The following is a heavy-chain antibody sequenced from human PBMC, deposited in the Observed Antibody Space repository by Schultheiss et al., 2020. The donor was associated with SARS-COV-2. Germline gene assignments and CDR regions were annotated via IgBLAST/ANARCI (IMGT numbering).Heavy chain of an antibody. V-gene: IGHV3-23*01. CDR1: GFTVSSNY. Sequence: GGSLRLSCAASGFTVSSNYMSWVRQAPGKGLEWVSAISGSGGSTYYADSVKGRFTISRDNSKNTLYLQMNSLRAEDTAVYYCAKDPAHYDAFDIWGQGTMVTVSS. CDR2: ISGSGGST. J-gene: IGHJ3*02. D-gene: IGHD1-26*01. CDR3: AKDPAHYDAFDI.